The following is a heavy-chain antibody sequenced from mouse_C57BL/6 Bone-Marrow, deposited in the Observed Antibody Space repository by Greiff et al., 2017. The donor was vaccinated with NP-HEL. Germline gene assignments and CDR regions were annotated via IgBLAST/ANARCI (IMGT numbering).Heavy chain of an antibody. J-gene: IGHJ2*01. CDR3: ARSWLGFDY. V-gene: IGHV1-66*01. CDR1: GYSFTSYY. CDR2: IYPGSGNT. D-gene: IGHD3-3*01. Sequence: QVQLKESGPELVKPGASVKISCKASGYSFTSYYIHWVKQRPGQGLEWIGWIYPGSGNTKYNEKFKGKATLTADTSSSTAYMQLSSLTSEDSAVYYCARSWLGFDYWGQGTTLTVSS.